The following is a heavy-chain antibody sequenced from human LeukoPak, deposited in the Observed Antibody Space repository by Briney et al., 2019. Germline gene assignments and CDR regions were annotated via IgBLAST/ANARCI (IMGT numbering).Heavy chain of an antibody. D-gene: IGHD3-22*01. CDR1: GGSISSGSYY. J-gene: IGHJ4*02. Sequence: SETLSLTCTVSGGSISSGSYYWSWIRQPAGKGLEWIGRIYTSGSTNYNPSLKSRFTISVDTSKNQFSLKLSSVTAADTAVYYCAREPYYYDSSGYYWGQGTLVTVSS. CDR2: IYTSGST. CDR3: AREPYYYDSSGYY. V-gene: IGHV4-61*02.